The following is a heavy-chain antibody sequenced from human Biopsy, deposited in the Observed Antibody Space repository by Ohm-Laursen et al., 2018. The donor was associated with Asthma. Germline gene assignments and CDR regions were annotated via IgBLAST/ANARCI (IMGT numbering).Heavy chain of an antibody. Sequence: SLRLSCSASGFTFGDYCMSWVRQVPGQGLEWVANIKHDGSEKNHVDSLKGRFTISRDNAKNLLFLQMNSLRAEDTAVYYCARTFHLWSPSHAEHYHLWGQGTLVTVSS. CDR1: GFTFGDYC. J-gene: IGHJ1*01. V-gene: IGHV3-7*01. CDR2: IKHDGSEK. D-gene: IGHD3-3*01. CDR3: ARTFHLWSPSHAEHYHL.